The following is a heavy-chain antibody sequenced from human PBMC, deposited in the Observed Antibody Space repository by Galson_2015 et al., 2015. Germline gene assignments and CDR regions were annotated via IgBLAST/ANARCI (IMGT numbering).Heavy chain of an antibody. CDR3: AKRYYTCAGDCCGNFDY. D-gene: IGHD2-21*02. CDR1: GFAFSSYA. J-gene: IGHJ4*02. CDR2: IRGSGGDT. Sequence: SLRLSCAASGFAFSSYAMSWVRQAPGKGLEWVSAIRGSGGDTYYADSVKGRFTISRDNSDNILYLQMNSLRAEDTAVYYCAKRYYTCAGDCCGNFDYWGQGTLVTVSS. V-gene: IGHV3-23*01.